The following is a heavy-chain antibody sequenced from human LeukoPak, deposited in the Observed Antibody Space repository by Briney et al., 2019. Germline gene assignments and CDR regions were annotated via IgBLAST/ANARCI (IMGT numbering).Heavy chain of an antibody. V-gene: IGHV1-46*01. CDR1: GYNFSSYY. CDR2: LNPSRGTT. CDR3: ARDATRGIGGSYDLDF. D-gene: IGHD3-16*01. J-gene: IGHJ4*02. Sequence: GASVTLSCKASGYNFSSYYIQWVRQAPGQGLEWMGLLNPSRGTTAYAPKFQGRVTMTRDTSSNTVYMELRGLRSDDTAIYYCARDATRGIGGSYDLDFWGQGSLVTVSS.